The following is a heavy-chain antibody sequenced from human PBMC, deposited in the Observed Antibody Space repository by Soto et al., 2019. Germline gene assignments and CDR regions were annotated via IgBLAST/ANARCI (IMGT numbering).Heavy chain of an antibody. CDR2: ISGSGGST. CDR3: AKVWGTDQSFDY. Sequence: GGSQRLSCAASGFNFSSYAMSWARQAQGKGLEWVSAISGSGGSTYYAGSVKGRFTLSRDYSKSTLYLQMNSLRAEDTAVYCCAKVWGTDQSFDYWGQGTLVSVSS. D-gene: IGHD1-7*01. V-gene: IGHV3-23*01. J-gene: IGHJ4*02. CDR1: GFNFSSYA.